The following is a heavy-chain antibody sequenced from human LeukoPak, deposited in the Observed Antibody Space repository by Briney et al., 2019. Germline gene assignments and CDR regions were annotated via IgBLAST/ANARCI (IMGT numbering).Heavy chain of an antibody. V-gene: IGHV4-59*08. CDR2: IYYSGST. CDR1: GGSISSYY. J-gene: IGHJ4*02. Sequence: SETLSLTCTVSGGSISSYYWSWIRQPPGKGLEWIGYIYYSGSTNYNPSLKSRVTISVDTSKNQFSLKLSSVTAADTAVYYCARHVYDSSGYHFDYWGQGTLVTVSS. CDR3: ARHVYDSSGYHFDY. D-gene: IGHD3-22*01.